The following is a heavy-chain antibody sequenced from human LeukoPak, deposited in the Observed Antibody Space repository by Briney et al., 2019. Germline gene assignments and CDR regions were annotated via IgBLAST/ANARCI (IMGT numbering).Heavy chain of an antibody. Sequence: GGSLRLSCAASGFNVSGNYMSWVRQAPGKGLEWVSVIYRGGDTYYADSVKGRFTVSRDISKNTLYLQMNSLRAGDTAVYYCASISNWGQGILVTVSS. V-gene: IGHV3-53*01. CDR1: GFNVSGNY. J-gene: IGHJ4*02. CDR3: ASISN. CDR2: IYRGGDT.